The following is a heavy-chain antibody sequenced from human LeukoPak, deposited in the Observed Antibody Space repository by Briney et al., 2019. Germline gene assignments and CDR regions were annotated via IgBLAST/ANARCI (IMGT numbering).Heavy chain of an antibody. V-gene: IGHV1-69*05. J-gene: IGHJ4*02. Sequence: SVKVPCKTSGGTFSTYAVNWVRQAPGQGLEWMGGIIPLFGTANYAQKFRGRVTITTDESTSTAYMELSSLRSEDTAIYYCARVFARGGEITGSYYYYWGQGTLVTVS. CDR2: IIPLFGTA. CDR1: GGTFSTYA. CDR3: ARVFARGGEITGSYYYY. D-gene: IGHD3-10*01.